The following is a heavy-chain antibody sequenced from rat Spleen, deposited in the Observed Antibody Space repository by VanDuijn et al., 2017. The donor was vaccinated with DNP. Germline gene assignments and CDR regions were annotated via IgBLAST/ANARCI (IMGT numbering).Heavy chain of an antibody. CDR3: TRGANWEGNWFAY. CDR2: ITSSGGST. CDR1: GFTFNNYW. J-gene: IGHJ3*01. Sequence: EVQLVESGGDLVQPGRSLKLSCVASGFTFNNYWMTWIRQVPGKGLEWVASITSSGGSTYYPDSVKGRFTISRDNAKNTLYLQMNILSSEDTATYYCTRGANWEGNWFAYWGQGTLVTVSS. V-gene: IGHV5-31*01. D-gene: IGHD5-1*01.